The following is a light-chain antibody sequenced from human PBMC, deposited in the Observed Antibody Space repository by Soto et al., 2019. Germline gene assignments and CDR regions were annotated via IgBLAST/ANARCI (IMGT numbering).Light chain of an antibody. J-gene: IGKJ1*01. CDR3: LQHSTYPLT. CDR2: AAS. V-gene: IGKV1-17*01. CDR1: QGIRND. Sequence: DIQMTQFPSSLSASVGDRVTITCRASQGIRNDLGWYQQKPGKAPTRLIYAASSLQSGVPSRFSGSGSGTEITLAISSLQPEDSATFDWLQHSTYPLTFGQGTKVEIK.